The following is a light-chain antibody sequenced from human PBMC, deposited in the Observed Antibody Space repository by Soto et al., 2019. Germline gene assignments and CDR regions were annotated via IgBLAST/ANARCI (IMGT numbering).Light chain of an antibody. Sequence: IVLTQSPGTLSLSPGDRATLSRRASQSFSSHFLAWYQQKPGQAPRLLIHGTSSRATGIPDRFSGSGSGTDFTLTINSLEPEDFAVYYCQHFGSSLRTFGQGTKVDIK. J-gene: IGKJ1*01. CDR3: QHFGSSLRT. V-gene: IGKV3-20*01. CDR1: QSFSSHF. CDR2: GTS.